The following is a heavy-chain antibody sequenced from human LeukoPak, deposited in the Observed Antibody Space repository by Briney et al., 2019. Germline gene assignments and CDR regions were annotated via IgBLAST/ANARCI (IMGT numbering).Heavy chain of an antibody. V-gene: IGHV1-69*13. CDR3: ARHYHYYDSSVNCFDP. D-gene: IGHD3-22*01. CDR2: IIPIFGTA. Sequence: GASVKVSRKASGCTFSSYAISWVRQAPGQGLEWMGGIIPIFGTANYAQKFQGRVTITADESTSTDYMELSSLRSEDTAVYYCARHYHYYDSSVNCFDPWGQGTLVTVAS. CDR1: GCTFSSYA. J-gene: IGHJ5*02.